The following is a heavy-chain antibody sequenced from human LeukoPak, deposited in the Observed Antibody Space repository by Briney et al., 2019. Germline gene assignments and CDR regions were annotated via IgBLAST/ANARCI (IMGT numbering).Heavy chain of an antibody. Sequence: GGSPRLPCAAPGSTLSSYGIHRVRQAPGKGLERAAAISYDGSNKYYADSVKGRFTISRDNSKNTLYLQMNSLRAEDTAVYYCAKDKYYDSSGYGDYWGQGTLVTVSS. V-gene: IGHV3-30*18. CDR2: ISYDGSNK. CDR3: AKDKYYDSSGYGDY. D-gene: IGHD3-22*01. J-gene: IGHJ4*02. CDR1: GSTLSSYG.